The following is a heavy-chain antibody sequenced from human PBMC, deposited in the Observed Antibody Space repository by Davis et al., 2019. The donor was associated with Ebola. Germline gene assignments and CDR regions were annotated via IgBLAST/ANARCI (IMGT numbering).Heavy chain of an antibody. J-gene: IGHJ6*02. V-gene: IGHV3-21*01. Sequence: PGGSLRLSCAASGFTFSSYSMNWVRQAPGKGLEWVSSISSSSSYIYYADSVKGRFTISRDNAKNSLYLQMNSLRDEDTAVYYCARDNGGIASATMDVWGQGTTVTVSS. CDR2: ISSSSSYI. CDR3: ARDNGGIASATMDV. D-gene: IGHD6-25*01. CDR1: GFTFSSYS.